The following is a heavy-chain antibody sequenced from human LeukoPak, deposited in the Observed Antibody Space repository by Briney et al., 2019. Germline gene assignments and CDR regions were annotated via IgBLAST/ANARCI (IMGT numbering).Heavy chain of an antibody. CDR2: IIPILGIA. CDR3: ARRIDSSGVDY. J-gene: IGHJ4*02. D-gene: IGHD6-19*01. CDR1: GGTFSSYT. V-gene: IGHV1-69*02. Sequence: SVKVSCKASGGTFSSYTISWVRQAPGQGREWMGRIIPILGIANYAQKFQGRVTITADKSTSTASMELSSLRSEDTAVYYCARRIDSSGVDYWGQGTLVTVSS.